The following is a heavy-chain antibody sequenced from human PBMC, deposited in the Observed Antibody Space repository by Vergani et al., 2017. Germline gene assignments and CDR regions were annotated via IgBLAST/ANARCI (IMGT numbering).Heavy chain of an antibody. J-gene: IGHJ5*02. CDR2: IYYSGST. CDR3: ASDTHSGQRADR. D-gene: IGHD6-19*01. CDR1: GGSISSYY. Sequence: QVRLQESGPGLVKPSETLSLTCTVSGGSISSYYWSWIRQPPGKGLEWIGYIYYSGSTNYNPSLKSRVTISVDTSNNQFSLKLSSVTAADTAVYYCASDTHSGQRADRWGQGILVTVTS. V-gene: IGHV4-59*01.